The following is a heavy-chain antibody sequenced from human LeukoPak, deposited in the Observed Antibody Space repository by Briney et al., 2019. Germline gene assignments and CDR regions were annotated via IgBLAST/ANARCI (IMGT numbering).Heavy chain of an antibody. CDR3: ARAAPSN. V-gene: IGHV3-21*01. Sequence: GGSLRLSCAASGFTFSIYSMTWVRQAAGKGLEWVSCISSSGNYIYYADSVKGRFTISRDNAKNSLYVQMNSLRAEDTAVYYCARAAPSNWGQGTLVTVSS. CDR1: GFTFSIYS. D-gene: IGHD2-15*01. CDR2: ISSSGNYI. J-gene: IGHJ4*02.